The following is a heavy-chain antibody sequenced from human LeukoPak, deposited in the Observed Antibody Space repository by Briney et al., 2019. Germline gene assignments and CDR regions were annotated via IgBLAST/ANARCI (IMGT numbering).Heavy chain of an antibody. V-gene: IGHV3-21*01. CDR1: GFTFSSYS. J-gene: IGHJ3*02. D-gene: IGHD6-13*01. CDR3: AGSWSPYDAFDI. Sequence: GGSLRLSRAASGFTFSSYSMNWVRQAPGKGLEWVSSISSSSSYIYYADSVKGRFTISRDNAKNSLYLQMNSLRAEDTAVYYCAGSWSPYDAFDIWGQGTMVSVSS. CDR2: ISSSSSYI.